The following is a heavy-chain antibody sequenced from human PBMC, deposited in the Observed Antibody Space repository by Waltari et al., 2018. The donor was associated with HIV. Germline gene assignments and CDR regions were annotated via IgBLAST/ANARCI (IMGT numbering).Heavy chain of an antibody. V-gene: IGHV1-2*02. Sequence: QVQLVQSGAGVKKPGASVKVSCKASGYIFTGYYMHWVRQAPGQGLEGMGGINPKSDGTDYAKKFQGRVTMTRDTSTSTAYMELSRLRSDDTALYYCARDRIAVTGSYYYGIDVWGQGTTVTVSS. CDR1: GYIFTGYY. CDR2: INPKSDGT. J-gene: IGHJ6*02. CDR3: ARDRIAVTGSYYYGIDV. D-gene: IGHD6-19*01.